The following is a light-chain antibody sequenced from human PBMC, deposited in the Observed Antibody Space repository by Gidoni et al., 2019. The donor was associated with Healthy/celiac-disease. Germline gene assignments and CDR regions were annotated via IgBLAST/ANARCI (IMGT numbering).Light chain of an antibody. CDR1: QDISNY. Sequence: DIQMNQSPSSLSASVGDRVTLTCQASQDISNYLNWYQQKPGKAPKLLIYDASNLETGVPSRFSGSGSGTDFTFTISSLQPEDIATYYCQQYDNLPLTFGGGTKVEIK. CDR2: DAS. CDR3: QQYDNLPLT. V-gene: IGKV1-33*01. J-gene: IGKJ4*01.